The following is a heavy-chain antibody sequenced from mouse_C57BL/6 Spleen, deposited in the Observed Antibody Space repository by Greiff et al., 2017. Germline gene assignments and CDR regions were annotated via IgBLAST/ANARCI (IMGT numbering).Heavy chain of an antibody. CDR3: SRWGTGKGLFDY. CDR2: IYPGSGST. Sequence: QVQLQQPGAELVKPGASVKMSCKASGYTFTSYWITWVKQRPGQGLEWIGDIYPGSGSTNYNEKFKSKATLTVDTSSSTAYMQLSSLTSEDSAVYYCSRWGTGKGLFDYWGQGTTLTVAS. J-gene: IGHJ2*01. V-gene: IGHV1-55*01. D-gene: IGHD3-3*01. CDR1: GYTFTSYW.